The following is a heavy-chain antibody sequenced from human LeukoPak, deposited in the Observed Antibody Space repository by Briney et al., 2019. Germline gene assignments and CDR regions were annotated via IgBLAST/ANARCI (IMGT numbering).Heavy chain of an antibody. V-gene: IGHV3-30*03. CDR1: GFTFSNYG. CDR2: ISSDGNNK. J-gene: IGHJ4*02. CDR3: ARGRNYGANYYDC. D-gene: IGHD4-17*01. Sequence: PGGSLRLSCAAGGFTFSNYGMQWVRQAPGKGLEWVAVISSDGNNKYYADSVKGRFTISRDNAKNTLYLQMNSLRADDTAVYYCARGRNYGANYYDCWGQGTLVTVSS.